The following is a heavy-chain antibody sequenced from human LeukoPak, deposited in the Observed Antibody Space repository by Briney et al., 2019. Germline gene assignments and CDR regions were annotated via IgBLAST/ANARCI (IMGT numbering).Heavy chain of an antibody. D-gene: IGHD2-15*01. J-gene: IGHJ4*02. CDR1: GFTFSNFA. CDR2: INSDGSST. V-gene: IGHV3-74*01. Sequence: PGGSLRLSCAASGFTFSNFAMSWVRQAPGKGLEWVSRINSDGSSTSYADSVKGRFTISRDNAKNTLYLQMNSLRAEDTAVYYCTRDSAHSGDYWGQGTLVTVSS. CDR3: TRDSAHSGDY.